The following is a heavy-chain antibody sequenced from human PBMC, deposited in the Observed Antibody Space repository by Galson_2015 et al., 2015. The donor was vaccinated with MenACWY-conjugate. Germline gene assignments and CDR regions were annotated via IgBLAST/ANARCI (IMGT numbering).Heavy chain of an antibody. Sequence: SVKVSCKASGGIFSNYPISWVRQAPGQGLEWMGRIIPILGIANYALKFQGRVTITADKSTNTACMELSSLRSEDTAVYYCARRRGYCSGGGCYQPFDYWGQGTLVSVSS. J-gene: IGHJ4*02. CDR1: GGIFSNYP. V-gene: IGHV1-69*02. CDR2: IIPILGIA. CDR3: ARRRGYCSGGGCYQPFDY. D-gene: IGHD2-15*01.